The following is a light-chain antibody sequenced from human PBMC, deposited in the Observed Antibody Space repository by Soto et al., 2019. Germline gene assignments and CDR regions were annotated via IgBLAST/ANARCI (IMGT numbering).Light chain of an antibody. J-gene: IGKJ5*01. CDR2: GAS. V-gene: IGKV3-15*01. CDR1: QSVSSN. Sequence: EIVMTKSPVTLSVSPGERATLSCRASQSVSSNLGWYQKKPGQAPRLLIYGASTRATGIPARFSGSGSGTEFTLTISSLQSEDFAVYYCQQYNNWPRTFGQGTRLEIK. CDR3: QQYNNWPRT.